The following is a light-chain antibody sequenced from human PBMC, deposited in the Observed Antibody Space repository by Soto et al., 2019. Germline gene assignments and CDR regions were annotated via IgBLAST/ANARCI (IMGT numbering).Light chain of an antibody. Sequence: EIVMTQSPATLSVSPGEGATLSCRASQSVSTNLAWYQQKPVQAPRLLIYSVSTSATGIPARFSGSGSGTEFPLTISSLQSEDFAVYYCQQYNNWWTFGQGTKVEIK. CDR1: QSVSTN. CDR2: SVS. J-gene: IGKJ1*01. V-gene: IGKV3-15*01. CDR3: QQYNNWWT.